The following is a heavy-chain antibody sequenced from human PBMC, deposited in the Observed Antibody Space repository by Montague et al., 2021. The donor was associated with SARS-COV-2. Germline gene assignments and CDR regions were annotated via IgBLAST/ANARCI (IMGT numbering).Heavy chain of an antibody. V-gene: IGHV6-1*01. CDR1: GDSVSRNSAA. Sequence: CAISGDSVSRNSAAWNWIRQSPSRGLEWLGRTYYRSKWYNDYAVSVKSRITINPVTSKNQISLQLNSVAPEDTAVYYCARTSASSDYWGQGTLVTVSS. CDR2: TYYRSKWYN. J-gene: IGHJ4*02. CDR3: ARTSASSDY. D-gene: IGHD1-26*01.